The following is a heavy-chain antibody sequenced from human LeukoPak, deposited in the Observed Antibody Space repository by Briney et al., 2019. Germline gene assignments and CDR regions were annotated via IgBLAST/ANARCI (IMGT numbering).Heavy chain of an antibody. V-gene: IGHV4-34*01. Sequence: PSETLSLTCAVSGGSFRAFFWRWIRQPPGKGLEWIGDVGHSGSADYNPSLKSRVTVSADPSKTQFSLKLTSVTAAHTAVYYCATRGDYSDTSGNSYDALDIWGQGTMVSVSS. D-gene: IGHD3-22*01. CDR1: GGSFRAFF. CDR2: VGHSGSA. J-gene: IGHJ3*02. CDR3: ATRGDYSDTSGNSYDALDI.